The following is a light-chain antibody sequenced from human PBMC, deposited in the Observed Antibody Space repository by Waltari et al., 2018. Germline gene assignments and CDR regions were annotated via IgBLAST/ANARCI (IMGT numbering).Light chain of an antibody. V-gene: IGKV1-39*01. CDR2: GSS. CDR3: QQTYSVLYT. J-gene: IGKJ2*01. Sequence: DIQMTQSPSSLSASVGDSITITCRASQSVSNYLNWYQQKPGKPPKLLIFGSSSLQSAVPSRFSGSGSGTDFTLTISSLQPEEFATYYCQQTYSVLYTFGQGTKLQI. CDR1: QSVSNY.